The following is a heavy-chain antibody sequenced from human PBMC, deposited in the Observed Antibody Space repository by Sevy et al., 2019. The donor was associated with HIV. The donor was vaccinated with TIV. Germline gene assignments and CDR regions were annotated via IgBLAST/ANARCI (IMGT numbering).Heavy chain of an antibody. Sequence: LKISCADSGVTFSSYAMSWVRQAPGKGLEWVSTISGHGGSTYYAGAVKGRFTISRDNSKKMVYLQMNSLRAEDTAVYYCAKDSGISAQIVVALRYWGQGTQVTVSS. J-gene: IGHJ4*02. V-gene: IGHV3-23*01. CDR2: ISGHGGST. CDR1: GVTFSSYA. D-gene: IGHD3-22*01. CDR3: AKDSGISAQIVVALRY.